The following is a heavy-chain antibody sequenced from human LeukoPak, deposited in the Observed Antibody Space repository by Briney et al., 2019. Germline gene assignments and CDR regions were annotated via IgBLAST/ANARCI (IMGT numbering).Heavy chain of an antibody. V-gene: IGHV3-21*01. J-gene: IGHJ3*02. Sequence: PGGSLRLSCAASGFTFSSYSMNRVRQAPGKGLEWISSISSSSRYIYYADSVKGRFTISRDNAKNSLYLQMNSLRAEDTAVYYCARDNGGGSGDAFDIWGQGTMVTVSS. CDR1: GFTFSSYS. CDR2: ISSSSRYI. CDR3: ARDNGGGSGDAFDI. D-gene: IGHD3-10*01.